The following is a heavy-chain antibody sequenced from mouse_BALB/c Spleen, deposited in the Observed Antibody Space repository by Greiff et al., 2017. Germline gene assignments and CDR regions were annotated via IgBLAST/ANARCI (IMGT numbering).Heavy chain of an antibody. J-gene: IGHJ4*01. CDR3: ARGTTTVVATDYYAMDD. V-gene: IGHV1S81*02. Sequence: QVQLKQPGAELVKPGASVKLSCKASGYTFTSYWMHWVKQRPGQGLEWIGEINPSNGRTNYNEKFKSKATLTVDKSSSTAYMQLSSLTSEDSAVYYCARGTTTVVATDYYAMDDWGQGTSVTVSS. D-gene: IGHD1-1*01. CDR1: GYTFTSYW. CDR2: INPSNGRT.